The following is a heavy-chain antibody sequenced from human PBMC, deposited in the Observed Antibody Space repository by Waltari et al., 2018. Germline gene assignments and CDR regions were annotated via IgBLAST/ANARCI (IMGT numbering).Heavy chain of an antibody. Sequence: EVQLVESGGGLVQPGGSLRLSCAASGFPFSRYWMHCVRQAPGKGLVWVSRINSDGSSTSYADSVKGRFTISRDNAKNTLYLQMNSLRAEDTAVYYCARERDYGDYLYYYYGMDVWGQGTTVTVSS. D-gene: IGHD4-17*01. CDR2: INSDGSST. V-gene: IGHV3-74*01. CDR3: ARERDYGDYLYYYYGMDV. J-gene: IGHJ6*02. CDR1: GFPFSRYW.